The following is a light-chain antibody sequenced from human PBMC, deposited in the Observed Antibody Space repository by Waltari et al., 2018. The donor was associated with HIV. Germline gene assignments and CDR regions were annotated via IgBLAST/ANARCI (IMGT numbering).Light chain of an antibody. CDR1: HGISAA. Sequence: AIQLTQSPSSRSASVVYTVILTCRTSHGISAALAWYRQKPGKTPELLIYDVSPLQSGVPSKFSGSGSGTDFTLTINSLQPEDSATYYCQQFNSYLLTFGQGKRLEIK. V-gene: IGKV1-13*02. CDR2: DVS. J-gene: IGKJ5*01. CDR3: QQFNSYLLT.